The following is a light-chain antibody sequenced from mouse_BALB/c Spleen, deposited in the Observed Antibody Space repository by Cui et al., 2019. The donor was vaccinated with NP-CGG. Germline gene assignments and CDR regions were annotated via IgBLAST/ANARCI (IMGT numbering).Light chain of an antibody. CDR3: ALWYSNHWV. J-gene: IGLJ1*01. CDR1: TGAVTTSNY. CDR2: GTN. V-gene: IGLV1*01. Sequence: QAVVTQYSAITTSPGETVTLTCRSSTGAVTTSNYANWVQEKPDHLFTGVIGGTNNRAPGVPARFSGSLIGDKAALTITGTQTEDEAIYFCALWYSNHWVFGGGTKLTVL.